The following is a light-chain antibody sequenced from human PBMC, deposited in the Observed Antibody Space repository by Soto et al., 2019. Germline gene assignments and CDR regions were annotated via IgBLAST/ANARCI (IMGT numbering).Light chain of an antibody. CDR1: QSISIW. CDR3: QQYNAYSLYT. Sequence: DIQMTQSHSTLSASVGDRVTITCRASQSISIWLDWYQQKPGKAPKLLIYDASSLESGVPSRFSGSGSGTEFTLTISSLQPYDFATYYCQQYNAYSLYTFGQGTKLEIK. V-gene: IGKV1-5*01. CDR2: DAS. J-gene: IGKJ2*01.